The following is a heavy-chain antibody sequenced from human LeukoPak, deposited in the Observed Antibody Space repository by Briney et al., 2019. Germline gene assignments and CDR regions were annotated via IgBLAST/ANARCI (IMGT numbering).Heavy chain of an antibody. CDR1: GFTFNRYG. D-gene: IGHD3-22*01. Sequence: GGSLRLSCAASGFTFNRYGMSWVRQAPGKGLEWVSAISGSGGSTYYADSVKGRFTISRDNSKNTLYLQMNSLRAEDTAVYYCANGRDYDSSGYDAFDIWGQGTMVTVSS. CDR3: ANGRDYDSSGYDAFDI. CDR2: ISGSGGST. V-gene: IGHV3-23*01. J-gene: IGHJ3*02.